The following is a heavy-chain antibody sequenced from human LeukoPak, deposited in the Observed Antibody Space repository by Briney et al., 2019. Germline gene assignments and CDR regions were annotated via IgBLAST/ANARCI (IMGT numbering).Heavy chain of an antibody. D-gene: IGHD2-15*01. V-gene: IGHV4-39*07. Sequence: SETLSLTCTVSGGSISNSNSYWGWIRQSPGKGLEWIANIYYSGSTYYNPSLKSRLTISVDTSKNQFSLKLSSVTAADTAVYYCARVVVPGWFDPWGRGNLVTVSS. CDR1: GGSISNSNSY. CDR2: IYYSGST. J-gene: IGHJ5*02. CDR3: ARVVVPGWFDP.